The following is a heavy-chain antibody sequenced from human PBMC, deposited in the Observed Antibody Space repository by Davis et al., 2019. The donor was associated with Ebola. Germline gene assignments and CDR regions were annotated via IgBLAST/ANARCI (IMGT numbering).Heavy chain of an antibody. D-gene: IGHD2-15*01. CDR1: GFTFSSYG. Sequence: GESLKISGAASGFTFSSYGMHWVRQAPGKGLEWVAVISYDGSNKYYADSVKGRFTISRDNSKNTLYLQMNSLRAEDTAVYYCAKGSHLPYWGQGTLVTVSS. V-gene: IGHV3-30*18. CDR2: ISYDGSNK. CDR3: AKGSHLPY. J-gene: IGHJ4*02.